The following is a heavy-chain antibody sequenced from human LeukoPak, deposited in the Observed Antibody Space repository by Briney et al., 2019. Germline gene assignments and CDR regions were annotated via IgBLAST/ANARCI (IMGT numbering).Heavy chain of an antibody. CDR1: RFTFGDYT. Sequence: GGSLRLSCTASRFTFGDYTMSWFRQAPGKGLEWVGFIRPKAYRGTTEYAASVKGRFTISRDDSNSIAHLQMNSLKSEDTAVYYCSLSQRYYDILTRDYWGQGTLVTVSS. D-gene: IGHD3-9*01. CDR3: SLSQRYYDILTRDY. V-gene: IGHV3-49*03. CDR2: IRPKAYRGTT. J-gene: IGHJ4*02.